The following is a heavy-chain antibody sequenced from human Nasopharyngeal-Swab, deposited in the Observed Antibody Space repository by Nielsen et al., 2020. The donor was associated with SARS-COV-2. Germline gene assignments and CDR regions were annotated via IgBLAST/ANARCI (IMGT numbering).Heavy chain of an antibody. D-gene: IGHD5-18*01. Sequence: SETLSLTCTVSGGSISSGDYYWIWIRQPPGKGLEWIGYIYYSGSTYYNPSLKSRVTISVDTSKNQFSLKLSSVTAADTAVYYCARDGFWGRGYSYGWDYWGQGTLVTVSS. V-gene: IGHV4-30-4*01. CDR3: ARDGFWGRGYSYGWDY. CDR2: IYYSGST. CDR1: GGSISSGDYY. J-gene: IGHJ4*02.